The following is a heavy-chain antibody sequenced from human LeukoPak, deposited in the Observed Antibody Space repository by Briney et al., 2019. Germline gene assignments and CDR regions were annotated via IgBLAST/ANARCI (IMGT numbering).Heavy chain of an antibody. CDR1: SASIRDYH. Sequence: SETLSLTCTVSSASIRDYHCNWIRQSPGKGLEWIGNISYSGSPKYNPSLKSRVTLSVDTSKNQFSLKLTSATAADTAVYYCARVSPDSSAYVDSWGQGTLVTVSS. D-gene: IGHD3-22*01. V-gene: IGHV4-59*01. J-gene: IGHJ4*02. CDR2: ISYSGSP. CDR3: ARVSPDSSAYVDS.